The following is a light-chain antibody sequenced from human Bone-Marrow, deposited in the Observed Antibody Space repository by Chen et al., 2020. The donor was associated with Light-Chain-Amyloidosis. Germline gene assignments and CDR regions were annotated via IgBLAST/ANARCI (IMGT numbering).Light chain of an antibody. CDR1: SSDVGGDNH. J-gene: IGLJ1*01. Sequence: QSALTQPASVSGSPGQSITLSCTGTSSDVGGDNHVSWYQQHPDKAPKLTIYEVTNRPSWVPDRFSGSKSDNTASLTISGLQTEDEADYFCSSYTITNTLVFGSGTRVTVL. CDR2: EVT. CDR3: SSYTITNTLV. V-gene: IGLV2-14*01.